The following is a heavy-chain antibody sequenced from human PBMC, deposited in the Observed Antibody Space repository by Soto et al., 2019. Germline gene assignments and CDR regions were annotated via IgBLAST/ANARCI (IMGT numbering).Heavy chain of an antibody. CDR1: GFTFANAW. CDR3: TTGDDSSSWYGIYY. J-gene: IGHJ4*02. Sequence: EVQLVESGGGLVKPGGALRLSCTGSGFTFANAWMNWVRQAPGKGLEWVGRINSSSDGGTTDYAAPVNGRFNISRDDSRNTLYLQMNSLKAEDTAEYYCTTGDDSSSWYGIYYWGQGTLVTVSS. CDR2: INSSSDGGTT. D-gene: IGHD6-13*01. V-gene: IGHV3-15*07.